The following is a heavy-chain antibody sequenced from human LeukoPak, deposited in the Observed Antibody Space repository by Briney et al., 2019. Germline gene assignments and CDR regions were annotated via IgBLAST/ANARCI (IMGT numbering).Heavy chain of an antibody. Sequence: GGSPRLSCGASGFTFDDYWMSWVRQAPGKGLEWVANIKQDGSEKYYVDSVKGRFTISRDNAKNSLYLQMNSLRAEDTAVYYCARDRLRPFYWGQGTLVTVSS. J-gene: IGHJ4*02. CDR3: ARDRLRPFY. CDR2: IKQDGSEK. V-gene: IGHV3-7*01. CDR1: GFTFDDYW. D-gene: IGHD4-17*01.